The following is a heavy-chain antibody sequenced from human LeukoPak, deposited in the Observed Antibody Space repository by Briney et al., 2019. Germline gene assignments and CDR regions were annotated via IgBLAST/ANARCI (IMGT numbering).Heavy chain of an antibody. J-gene: IGHJ6*03. CDR3: ARGRYCSGGSCKKNYYMDV. D-gene: IGHD2-15*01. CDR1: GGSFSGYY. Sequence: SETLSLTCAVYGGSFSGYYWSWIRQPPGKGLEWIGEINHSGSTNYNPSLNSRVTISVDTSKNQFALKLSSVTAADTAVYYCARGRYCSGGSCKKNYYMDVWGKGTTVTVSS. CDR2: INHSGST. V-gene: IGHV4-34*01.